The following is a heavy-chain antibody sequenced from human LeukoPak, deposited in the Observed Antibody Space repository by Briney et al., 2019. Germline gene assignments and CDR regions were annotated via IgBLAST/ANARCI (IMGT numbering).Heavy chain of an antibody. CDR3: AKATSIGYSYFDY. J-gene: IGHJ4*02. Sequence: GGSLRLSCAASGFTFSDYYMSWIRQAPGKGLEWVSYISSSGSTIYYADSVKGRFTISRDNAKNSLYLQMNSLRAEDTAGFYCAKATSIGYSYFDYWGQGTLVTVSS. CDR2: ISSSGSTI. D-gene: IGHD3-22*01. V-gene: IGHV3-11*01. CDR1: GFTFSDYY.